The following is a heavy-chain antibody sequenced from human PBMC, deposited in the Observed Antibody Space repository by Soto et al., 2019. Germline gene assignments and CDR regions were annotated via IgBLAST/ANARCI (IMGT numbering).Heavy chain of an antibody. V-gene: IGHV1-18*01. CDR1: GYTFTSYA. J-gene: IGHJ4*02. Sequence: QLQLVQSGAEVKKPGASVKVSCKASGYTFTSYAISWVRQAPGQGLEWMGWISAYNGNTNYAQKLQGRGTMTTDTSPSTAYMEPRGLRSDDTAVYYCARDSPPPREWGQGTLVTVSS. CDR3: ARDSPPPRE. CDR2: ISAYNGNT.